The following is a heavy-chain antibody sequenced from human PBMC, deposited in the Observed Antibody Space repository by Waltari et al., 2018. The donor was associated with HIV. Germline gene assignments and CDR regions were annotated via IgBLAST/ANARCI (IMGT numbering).Heavy chain of an antibody. CDR2: IKSKTDGGTT. CDR3: IHSKVLARDEY. Sequence: EVQLVESGGGLVEPGGSLRLSCAASGFTFSDAWMSWVRQAPGKGLEWVGRIKSKTDGGTTDYAAPVKGRFTISRDDSKNTLYLQMNSLKSEDTAVYYCIHSKVLARDEYWGQGTLVTVSS. D-gene: IGHD1-1*01. J-gene: IGHJ4*02. V-gene: IGHV3-15*01. CDR1: GFTFSDAW.